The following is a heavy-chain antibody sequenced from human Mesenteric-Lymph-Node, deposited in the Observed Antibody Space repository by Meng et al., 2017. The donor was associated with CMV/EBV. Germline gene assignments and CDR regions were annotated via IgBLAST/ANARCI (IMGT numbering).Heavy chain of an antibody. D-gene: IGHD4-11*01. Sequence: CKTSSNTFTDRYIHWVRQAPGQGLEWLGLVNPTVGGTSFEQKVQGRVTMTRDTSTSTVYMDLSNLRSEDTAVYYCARVGYSNYDAIDYWGQGTLVTVSS. CDR3: ARVGYSNYDAIDY. J-gene: IGHJ4*02. CDR2: VNPTVGGT. CDR1: SNTFTDRY. V-gene: IGHV1-46*01.